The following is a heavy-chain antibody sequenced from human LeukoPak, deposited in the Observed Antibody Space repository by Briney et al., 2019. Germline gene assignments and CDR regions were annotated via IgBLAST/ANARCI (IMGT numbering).Heavy chain of an antibody. CDR1: GFTLGNHG. V-gene: IGHV3-30*03. D-gene: IGHD6-13*01. J-gene: IGHJ4*02. Sequence: PGGSLRLSCIASGFTLGNHGVNWVRQAPGRGLEWLTVIAYDGSFEYYADSVKGRFNISRDNSKNTVYLHMNSLRNEDTAVYFCARAPPTYSSSWSLWGQGTMVTVSS. CDR2: IAYDGSFE. CDR3: ARAPPTYSSSWSL.